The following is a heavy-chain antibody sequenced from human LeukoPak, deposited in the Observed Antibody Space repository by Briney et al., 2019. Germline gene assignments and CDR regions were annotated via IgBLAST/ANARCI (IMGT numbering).Heavy chain of an antibody. Sequence: PGGSLRLSCAASGFTFSSYAMHWVRQAPGKGLEWVAVIPYDGSNKYYADSVKGRFTISRDNSKNTLYLQMNSLRAEDTAVYYCAREGGIEAAAGNFDYWGQGTLVTVSS. J-gene: IGHJ4*02. V-gene: IGHV3-30-3*01. CDR1: GFTFSSYA. D-gene: IGHD6-13*01. CDR2: IPYDGSNK. CDR3: AREGGIEAAAGNFDY.